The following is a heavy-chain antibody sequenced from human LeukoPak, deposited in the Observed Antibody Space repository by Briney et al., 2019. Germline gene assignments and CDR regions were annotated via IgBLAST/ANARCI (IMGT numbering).Heavy chain of an antibody. J-gene: IGHJ6*02. CDR2: IYYSGST. CDR1: GGSISGWY. V-gene: IGHV4-59*01. CDR3: ARALYYYGSGSSPYYYGMDV. Sequence: SETLSLTCTVSGGSISGWYWSWIRQSPGKGLEWIGYIYYSGSTNYNPSLKSRVTISIDTSKNQFSLKLSSVTAADTAVYYCARALYYYGSGSSPYYYGMDVWGQGTTVTVSS. D-gene: IGHD3-10*01.